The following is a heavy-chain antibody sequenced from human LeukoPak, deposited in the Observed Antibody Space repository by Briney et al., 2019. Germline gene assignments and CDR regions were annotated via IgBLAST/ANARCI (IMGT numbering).Heavy chain of an antibody. Sequence: GESLKISCRGSGYSFTTYWIAWVRQMPGRGLEWMGIISPDDSEIRYSPSFRGQVTISADKSTSTAYLQWSRLRASDTAIYYCARHEGSGSYYSYWGQGTLVTVSS. CDR1: GYSFTTYW. CDR3: ARHEGSGSYYSY. J-gene: IGHJ4*02. CDR2: ISPDDSEI. V-gene: IGHV5-51*01. D-gene: IGHD1-26*01.